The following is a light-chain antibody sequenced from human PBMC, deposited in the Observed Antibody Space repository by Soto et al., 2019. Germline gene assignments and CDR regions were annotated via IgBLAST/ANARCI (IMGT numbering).Light chain of an antibody. CDR3: QEYNGRSS. Sequence: RVTTQSPATLSVSPGERATLSCRASQTVAGDLAWYQQKPGQAPRLLIYRTSTRATGIPARFSGSGSGTESTLTISSLQSEDFAVYYCQEYNGRSSFGQGTKVEIK. J-gene: IGKJ1*01. CDR1: QTVAGD. CDR2: RTS. V-gene: IGKV3-15*01.